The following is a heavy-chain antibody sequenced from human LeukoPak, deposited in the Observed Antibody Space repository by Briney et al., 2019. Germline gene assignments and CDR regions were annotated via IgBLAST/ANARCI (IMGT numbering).Heavy chain of an antibody. D-gene: IGHD3-10*01. V-gene: IGHV3-53*04. J-gene: IGHJ6*02. Sequence: PGGSLRPSCAASGFTVSSNYMSWVRQAPGKGLEWVSVIYSGGSTYYADSVKGRFTISRHNSKNTLYLQMNSLRAEDTAVYYFASVGGSGSYYLQHYGMDFWGQGTTVTVSS. CDR1: GFTVSSNY. CDR3: ASVGGSGSYYLQHYGMDF. CDR2: IYSGGST.